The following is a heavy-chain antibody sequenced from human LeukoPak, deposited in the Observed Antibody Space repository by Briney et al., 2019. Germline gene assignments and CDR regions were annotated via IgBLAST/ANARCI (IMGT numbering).Heavy chain of an antibody. CDR3: ATVINPDAFDI. CDR2: INPNSGGT. CDR1: GYTFTGYY. V-gene: IGHV1-2*06. Sequence: ASVKVSCKASGYTFTGYYMHWVRQAPGQGLEWMGRINPNSGGTNYAQKFQGRVTMTRDTSISTAYMELSSLRSEDTAVYYCATVINPDAFDIWGQGTMVTVSS. J-gene: IGHJ3*02. D-gene: IGHD3-10*01.